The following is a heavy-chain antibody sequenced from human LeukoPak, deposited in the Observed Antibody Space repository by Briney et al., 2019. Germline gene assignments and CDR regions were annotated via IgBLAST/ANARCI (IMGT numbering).Heavy chain of an antibody. CDR2: IRYDGSNK. J-gene: IGHJ4*02. Sequence: GGSLRLSCAASGFTFSTYAMHWVRQAPSKGLEWVAFIRYDGSNKYYADSVKGRFTISSDNSKNSLYLQMNSLRAEDTAVYYCAKDSSTGGSYFDYWGQGTLVTVSS. D-gene: IGHD1-26*01. V-gene: IGHV3-30*02. CDR3: AKDSSTGGSYFDY. CDR1: GFTFSTYA.